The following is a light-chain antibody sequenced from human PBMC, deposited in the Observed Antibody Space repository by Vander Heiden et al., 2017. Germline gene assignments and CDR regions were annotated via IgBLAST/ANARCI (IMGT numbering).Light chain of an antibody. CDR3: SAWDSSLSVYV. CDR1: SNNVGNQG. V-gene: IGLV10-54*04. J-gene: IGLJ1*01. CDR2: RNN. Sequence: QAGLTQPPPVYKDLRQTATLTRTGNSNNVGNQGAAWLQQHQGHPPKLLSYRNNNRPSGISERFSAFRSGNTASLTITGLQPEDEADYYCSAWDSSLSVYVFGTGTKVTVL.